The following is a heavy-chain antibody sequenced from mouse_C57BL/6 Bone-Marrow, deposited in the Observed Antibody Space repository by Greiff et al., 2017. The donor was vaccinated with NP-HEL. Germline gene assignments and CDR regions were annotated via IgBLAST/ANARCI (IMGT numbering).Heavy chain of an antibody. CDR2: ISYDGSN. J-gene: IGHJ2*01. CDR3: AREARNYLGY. Sequence: DVQLQESGPGLVKPSQSLSLTCSVTGYSITSGYYWNWIRQFPGNKLEWMGYISYDGSNNYNPSLKNRISITRDTSKNQFFLKLNSVTTEDTATYDCAREARNYLGYWGQGTTLTVSS. V-gene: IGHV3-6*01. CDR1: GYSITSGYY.